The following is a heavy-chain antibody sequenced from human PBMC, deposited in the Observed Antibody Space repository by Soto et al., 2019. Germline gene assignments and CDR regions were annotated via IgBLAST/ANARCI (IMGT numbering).Heavy chain of an antibody. CDR2: ISYDGSNK. V-gene: IGHV3-30-3*01. CDR1: GFTFSSYA. J-gene: IGHJ6*02. Sequence: PGGSLRLSCAASGFTFSSYAMHWVRQAPGKGLEWVAVISYDGSNKYYADSVKGRFTISRDNSKNTLYLQMNSLRAEDTAVYYCARGGHIAARNSYYYGMEVWGQGPTVTVAS. CDR3: ARGGHIAARNSYYYGMEV. D-gene: IGHD6-6*01.